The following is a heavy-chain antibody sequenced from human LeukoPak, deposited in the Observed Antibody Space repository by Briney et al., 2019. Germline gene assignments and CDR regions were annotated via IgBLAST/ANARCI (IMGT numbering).Heavy chain of an antibody. D-gene: IGHD2-2*01. CDR3: ARGGIVVVPALSGT. J-gene: IGHJ5*02. CDR1: GFTFSSYS. V-gene: IGHV3-21*01. CDR2: ISGSSSYI. Sequence: GGSLRLSCAASGFTFSSYSMNWVRQAPGKGLEWVSSISGSSSYIYYADSVKGRFTISRDNAKNSLYLQMNSLRAEDTAVYYCARGGIVVVPALSGTWGQGTLVTVSS.